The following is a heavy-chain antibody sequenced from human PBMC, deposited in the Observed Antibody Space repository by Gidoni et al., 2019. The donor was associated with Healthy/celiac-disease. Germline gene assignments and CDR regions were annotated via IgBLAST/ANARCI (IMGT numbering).Heavy chain of an antibody. J-gene: IGHJ4*02. V-gene: IGHV3-23*01. CDR3: AKDRRNQVGAHDY. D-gene: IGHD1-26*01. CDR1: GFTFSSYA. Sequence: EVQLLESGGGLVQPGGSLRLSCAASGFTFSSYAMSWVRQAPGQGLEWVSAISGSGGSTYYADSVKGRFTISRDNSKNTLYLQMNSLRAEDTAVYYCAKDRRNQVGAHDYWGQGTLVTVSS. CDR2: ISGSGGST.